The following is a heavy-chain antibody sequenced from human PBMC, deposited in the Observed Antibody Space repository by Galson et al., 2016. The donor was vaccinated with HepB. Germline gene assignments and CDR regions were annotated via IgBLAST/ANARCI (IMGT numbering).Heavy chain of an antibody. V-gene: IGHV3-53*01. CDR3: ARDGEYYYGSGSYAET. CDR1: GFSVSSNY. J-gene: IGHJ5*02. Sequence: SLRLSCAASGFSVSSNYMSWVRQAPGKGLQWVSVIFSGGSTYYADSVKGRFTISRDSSKNTLHLQMNSLRAEDTAVYYCARDGEYYYGSGSYAETWGQGTLVTVSS. D-gene: IGHD3-10*01. CDR2: IFSGGST.